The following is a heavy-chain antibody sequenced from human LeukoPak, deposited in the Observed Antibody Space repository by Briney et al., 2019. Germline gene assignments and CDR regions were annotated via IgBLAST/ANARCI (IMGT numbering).Heavy chain of an antibody. V-gene: IGHV3-66*02. J-gene: IGHJ5*02. CDR1: GFTVSDNY. Sequence: PGGSLRLSCAASGFTVSDNYMTWVRQAPGKGLEWVSSIYNTGATHYAESVKGRFTISRDNSKNTLYLQMNSLRAEDTAVYYCAKVAAADHNWFDPWGQGTLVTVSS. D-gene: IGHD6-13*01. CDR2: IYNTGAT. CDR3: AKVAAADHNWFDP.